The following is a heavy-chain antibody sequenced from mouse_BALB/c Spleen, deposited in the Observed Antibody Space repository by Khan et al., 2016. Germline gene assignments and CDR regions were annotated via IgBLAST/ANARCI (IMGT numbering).Heavy chain of an antibody. CDR3: VGHYDGSNWYFDV. V-gene: IGHV10-1*02. CDR1: GFTFNTYA. Sequence: GQLVESGGGLVQPKGSLKFSCAASGFTFNTYAMNWFRQAPGKGLEWVARIRSKSNNYATYYADSVKDRSIISRDDSQSMIYLQMNNLRTQDTAVFYCVGHYDGSNWYFDVWGAGTTVTVSS. D-gene: IGHD1-1*01. J-gene: IGHJ1*01. CDR2: IRSKSNNYAT.